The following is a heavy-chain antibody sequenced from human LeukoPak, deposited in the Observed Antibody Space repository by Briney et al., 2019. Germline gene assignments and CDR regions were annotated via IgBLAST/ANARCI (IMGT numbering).Heavy chain of an antibody. J-gene: IGHJ6*02. CDR2: IHYSGST. D-gene: IGHD6-6*01. V-gene: IGHV4-59*01. CDR1: GGSISSYY. Sequence: PSETLSLTCTVSGGSISSYYWSWIRQPPGKGLEWIGYIHYSGSTNYNPSLKSRVTISVDTSKNQFSLKLSSVTAAGAAVYFCARDPSSYYYGMDVWGQGTTVTVSS. CDR3: ARDPSSYYYGMDV.